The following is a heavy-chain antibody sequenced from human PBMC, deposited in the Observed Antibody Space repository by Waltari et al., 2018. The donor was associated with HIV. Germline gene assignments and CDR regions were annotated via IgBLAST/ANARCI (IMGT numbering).Heavy chain of an antibody. Sequence: QVQLVQSGAEVKKPGASVKVSCKASGYTFTSYDINWVRQATGQGLEWMGWMNPNSGNTGYAQKFQGRVTMTRNTSISTAYMELSSLRSEDTAVYYCARGFPSMVRGVIIKRWFDPWGQGTLVTVSS. CDR2: MNPNSGNT. CDR3: ARGFPSMVRGVIIKRWFDP. J-gene: IGHJ5*02. D-gene: IGHD3-10*01. CDR1: GYTFTSYD. V-gene: IGHV1-8*01.